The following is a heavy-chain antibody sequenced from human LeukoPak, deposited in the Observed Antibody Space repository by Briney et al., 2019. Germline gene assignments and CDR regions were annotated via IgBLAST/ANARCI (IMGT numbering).Heavy chain of an antibody. V-gene: IGHV3-23*01. CDR2: ISDSGTST. Sequence: GGSLRLSCAVSGFTLSTYAMSWVRQAPGKGLEWVSAISDSGTSTYYADSVKGRFTISRDNSKNTLYLQMNSLRAEDTAVYYCAKGPPNIAVAGLFDYWGQGTLVTVSS. J-gene: IGHJ4*02. D-gene: IGHD6-19*01. CDR1: GFTLSTYA. CDR3: AKGPPNIAVAGLFDY.